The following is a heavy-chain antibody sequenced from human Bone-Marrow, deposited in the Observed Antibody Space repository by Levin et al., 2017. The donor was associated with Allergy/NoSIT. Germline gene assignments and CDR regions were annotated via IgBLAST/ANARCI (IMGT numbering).Heavy chain of an antibody. CDR2: ISYDGSKH. Sequence: SCVASGVTFRNQAMHWVRQAPGKGLEWVGLISYDGSKHYYADSVKGRFTLSRDNSKNTVHLQMNSLEMDDTALYYCAGGGSYGGYLLDYWGQGTLVTVSS. V-gene: IGHV3-30-3*01. D-gene: IGHD4-17*01. J-gene: IGHJ4*02. CDR3: AGGGSYGGYLLDY. CDR1: GVTFRNQA.